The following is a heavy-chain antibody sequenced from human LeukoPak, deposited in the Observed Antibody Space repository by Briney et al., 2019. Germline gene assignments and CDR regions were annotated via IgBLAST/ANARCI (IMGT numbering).Heavy chain of an antibody. Sequence: PSETLSLTCTVSGGSISSYYWSWIRQPPGKGLEWIGYIYYSGSTNYNPSHKSRVTISVDTSKNQFSLKLSSVTAADTAVYYCAGTPPDSSGWTLHFGYWGQGTLVTVSS. CDR1: GGSISSYY. V-gene: IGHV4-59*08. CDR3: AGTPPDSSGWTLHFGY. D-gene: IGHD6-19*01. J-gene: IGHJ4*02. CDR2: IYYSGST.